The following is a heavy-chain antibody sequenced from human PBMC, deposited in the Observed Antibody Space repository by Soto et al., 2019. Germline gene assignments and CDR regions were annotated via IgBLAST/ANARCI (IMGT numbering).Heavy chain of an antibody. CDR3: AREVRYGDYFDY. CDR2: ISSSSSYI. CDR1: GFTFSSYS. V-gene: IGHV3-21*01. D-gene: IGHD4-17*01. Sequence: GGSLRLSCAASGFTFSSYSMNWVRQAPGKGLEWVSSISSSSSYIYYADSVKGRFTISRDNAKNSLYLQMNSLRAEDTAVYYCAREVRYGDYFDYWGQGTLVTVSS. J-gene: IGHJ4*02.